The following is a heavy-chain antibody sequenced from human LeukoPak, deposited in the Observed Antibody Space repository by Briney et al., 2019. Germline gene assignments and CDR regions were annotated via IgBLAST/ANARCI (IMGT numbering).Heavy chain of an antibody. CDR3: ARRRLLRYFDWLPHLEHNWFDP. J-gene: IGHJ5*02. V-gene: IGHV4-59*12. D-gene: IGHD3-9*01. CDR2: IYYSGST. CDR1: GGSISSYY. Sequence: SETLSLTCTVSGGSISSYYWSWIRQPPGKGLEWIGYIYYSGSTNYNPSLKSRVTISVDTSKNQFSLKLSSVTAADTAVYHCARRRLLRYFDWLPHLEHNWFDPWGQGTLVTVSS.